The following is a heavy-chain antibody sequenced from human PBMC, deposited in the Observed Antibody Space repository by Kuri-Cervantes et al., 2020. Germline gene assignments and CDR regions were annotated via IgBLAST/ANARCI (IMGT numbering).Heavy chain of an antibody. V-gene: IGHV3-33*06. CDR1: GFTFSSYG. CDR3: AKALEQQLATHLYYYYGMDV. D-gene: IGHD6-13*01. CDR2: IWYDGSNK. J-gene: IGHJ6*02. Sequence: GESLKISCAASGFTFSSYGMHWVRQAPGKGLEWVAVIWYDGSNKYYADSVKGRFTISRDNSKNTLYLQMNSLRAEDTAVYYCAKALEQQLATHLYYYYGMDVWGQGTTVTVSS.